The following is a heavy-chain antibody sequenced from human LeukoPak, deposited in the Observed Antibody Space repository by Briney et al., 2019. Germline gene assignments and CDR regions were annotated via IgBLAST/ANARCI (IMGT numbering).Heavy chain of an antibody. CDR1: GYSFANYA. J-gene: IGHJ5*02. CDR2: INTDTGHP. V-gene: IGHV7-4-1*02. CDR3: ARDAAQKRSFDR. Sequence: ASVKVSCKASGYSFANYAVNWVRQAPGQGLEWMGWINTDTGHPTYAQGFTGRFVFSLDTAVSTAYLQINSLKAEDTAVYYCARDAAQKRSFDRWGQGTLVTVSS.